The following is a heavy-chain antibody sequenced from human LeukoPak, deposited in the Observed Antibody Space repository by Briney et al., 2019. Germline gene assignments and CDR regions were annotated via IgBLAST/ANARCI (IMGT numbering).Heavy chain of an antibody. Sequence: GGSLRLSCAVSGFTFSNAWMSWVRQAPGKGLEWVGRIKSKTDGGTTDYAAPVKGRFTISRDDSKNTLYLQMNSLKTEDTPVYYCTTEGDYGDYDLDYWGQGTLVTVSS. CDR2: IKSKTDGGTT. V-gene: IGHV3-15*01. D-gene: IGHD4-17*01. CDR3: TTEGDYGDYDLDY. CDR1: GFTFSNAW. J-gene: IGHJ4*02.